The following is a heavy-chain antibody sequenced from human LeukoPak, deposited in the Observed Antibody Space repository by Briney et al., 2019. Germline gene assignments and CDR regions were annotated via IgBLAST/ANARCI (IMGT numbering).Heavy chain of an antibody. CDR1: GFLFSSYA. CDR3: AKDRSSSWYGTSDY. Sequence: GGSLRHFRAASGFLFSSYAMSWVRQTPGKGLEWVSRISESGGSTYYADSVKGRFTISRDNSKNTLYLQMNSLRAEDTAVYYCAKDRSSSWYGTSDYWGQGTLVTASS. D-gene: IGHD6-13*01. CDR2: ISESGGST. J-gene: IGHJ4*02. V-gene: IGHV3-23*01.